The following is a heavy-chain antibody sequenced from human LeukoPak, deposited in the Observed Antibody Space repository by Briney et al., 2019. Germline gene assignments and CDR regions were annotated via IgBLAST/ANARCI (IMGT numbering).Heavy chain of an antibody. D-gene: IGHD3-22*01. CDR3: ARGKIGFDY. CDR1: GYSISSGYY. V-gene: IGHV4-38-2*02. Sequence: PSETLSLTCTVSGYSISSGYYWGWIRQPPGKGLEWIGSIYHSGSTYYNPSLKSRVTISVDTSKNQFSLKLSSVTAADTAVYYCARGKIGFDYWGQGTLVTVSS. CDR2: IYHSGST. J-gene: IGHJ4*02.